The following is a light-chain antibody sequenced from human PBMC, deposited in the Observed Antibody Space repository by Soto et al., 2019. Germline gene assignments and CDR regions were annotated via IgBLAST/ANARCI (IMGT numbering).Light chain of an antibody. Sequence: SVLTQPPSASGTPAQRATISYSGSSSNIGSSNVNWYQQLPGTAPKLLIYTNNQRPSGVPDRFSGSKSGTSASLAISGLQSEDEADYYCAAWDDSLNGRVFGTGTKVTV. CDR3: AAWDDSLNGRV. CDR1: SSNIGSSN. V-gene: IGLV1-44*01. J-gene: IGLJ1*01. CDR2: TNN.